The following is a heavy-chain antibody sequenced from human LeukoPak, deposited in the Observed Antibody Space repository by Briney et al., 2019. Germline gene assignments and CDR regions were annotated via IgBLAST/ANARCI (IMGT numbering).Heavy chain of an antibody. CDR1: GGSISSYY. J-gene: IGHJ4*02. V-gene: IGHV4-59*01. D-gene: IGHD6-13*01. CDR2: IHYSGST. CDR3: ARVAYSSSWCIDY. Sequence: SETLSLTCTVSGGSISSYYWSWIRQPPGKGLEWIGYIHYSGSTNYNPSLKSRVTISVDTSKNQFSLKLSSVTPADTAVYYCARVAYSSSWCIDYWGQGTLVTVSS.